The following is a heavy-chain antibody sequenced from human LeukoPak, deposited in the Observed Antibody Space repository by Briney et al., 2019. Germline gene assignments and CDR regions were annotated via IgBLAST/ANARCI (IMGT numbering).Heavy chain of an antibody. Sequence: SETLSLTCTVSGGSISSSSYYWGWIRQPPGKGLEWIGNIYYSGSTYYNLSLKSRVTISVDTSKNQFSLKLSSVTAADTAVYYCARDHITIFGVVRFDYWGQGTLVTVSS. V-gene: IGHV4-39*07. CDR2: IYYSGST. CDR3: ARDHITIFGVVRFDY. D-gene: IGHD3-3*01. J-gene: IGHJ4*02. CDR1: GGSISSSSYY.